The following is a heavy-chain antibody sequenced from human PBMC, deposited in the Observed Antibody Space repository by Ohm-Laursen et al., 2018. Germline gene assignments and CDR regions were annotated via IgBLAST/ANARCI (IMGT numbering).Heavy chain of an antibody. V-gene: IGHV4-61*01. D-gene: IGHD1-26*01. J-gene: IGHJ4*02. CDR3: ARGQAGATALFDY. Sequence: SQTLSLTWTVSGDSVSSGLYYWSWIRQPPGKGLEWIGYISVSGITNYNPSLKSRVTISVDTSKNQFSLKLSSVTAVDTAVYYCARGQAGATALFDYWGQGTLVTVSS. CDR2: ISVSGIT. CDR1: GDSVSSGLYY.